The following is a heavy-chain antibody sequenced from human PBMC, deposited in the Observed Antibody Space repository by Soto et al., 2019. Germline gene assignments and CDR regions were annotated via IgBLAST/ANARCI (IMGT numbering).Heavy chain of an antibody. D-gene: IGHD2-2*01. Sequence: ASVKVSCKASGYTFTSYGISWVRQAPGQGLEWMGWISAYNGNTNYAQKLQGRVTMTTDTSTSTAYIELRSLRSDDTAVYYCASGDPDIVVVPAASGSYYYGMDVWGQGTTVTVSS. CDR3: ASGDPDIVVVPAASGSYYYGMDV. J-gene: IGHJ6*02. V-gene: IGHV1-18*04. CDR2: ISAYNGNT. CDR1: GYTFTSYG.